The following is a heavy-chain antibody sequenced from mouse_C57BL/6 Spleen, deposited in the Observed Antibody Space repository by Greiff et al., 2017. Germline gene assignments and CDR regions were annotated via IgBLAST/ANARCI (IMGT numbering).Heavy chain of an antibody. J-gene: IGHJ2*01. CDR1: GYTFTSYW. CDR3: ASNVYSNYGVDY. D-gene: IGHD2-5*01. CDR2: INPSNGGT. Sequence: QVQLQQPGTELVKPGASVKLSCKASGYTFTSYWMHWVKQRPGKGLEWIGNINPSNGGTNYNEKFKSKATLTVDKSSSTAYMQLSSLTSDVSSVYYCASNVYSNYGVDYWGQGTTLTVSS. V-gene: IGHV1-53*01.